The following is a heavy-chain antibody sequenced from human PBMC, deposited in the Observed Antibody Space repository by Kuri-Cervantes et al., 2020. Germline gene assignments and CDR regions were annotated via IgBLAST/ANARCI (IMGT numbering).Heavy chain of an antibody. V-gene: IGHV4-61*02. CDR2: IYTSGST. CDR1: GGSISSGSYY. Sequence: LRLSCTVSGGSISSGSYYWSWIRQPAGKGLEWIGRIYTSGSTNYNPSLKSRVTISVDTSKNQFSLKLSSVTAADTAVYYCARGRGYYYGSGSYCIFDYWGQGTLVTVSS. D-gene: IGHD3-10*01. CDR3: ARGRGYYYGSGSYCIFDY. J-gene: IGHJ4*02.